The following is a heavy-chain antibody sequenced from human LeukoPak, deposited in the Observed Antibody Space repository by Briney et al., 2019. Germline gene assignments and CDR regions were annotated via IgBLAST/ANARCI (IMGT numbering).Heavy chain of an antibody. CDR2: INPNSGDP. CDR3: ARDSASTGYYYYSFYYMDV. Sequence: ASVKVSCTASGYTFTGYYIHWVRQAPGHGLEWMGWINPNSGDPNYAQKFQGRVTMTRDTSISTAYMELSRLRSDDTAVYYCARDSASTGYYYYSFYYMDVWGKGTTVTVSS. J-gene: IGHJ6*03. D-gene: IGHD3-22*01. CDR1: GYTFTGYY. V-gene: IGHV1-2*02.